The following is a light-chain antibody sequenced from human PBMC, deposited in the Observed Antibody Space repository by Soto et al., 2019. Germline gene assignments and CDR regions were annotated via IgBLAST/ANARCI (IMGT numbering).Light chain of an antibody. CDR2: EVT. J-gene: IGLJ3*02. CDR3: SSFASSNTWV. V-gene: IGLV2-8*02. Sequence: QSALTQPPSASRSPGQSVTISCTGTSSDVGAYNYVSWYQEHAGKAPKLVIYEVTKRPSGVPDRFSDSKSANTASLTVSGLQAEDEADYYCSSFASSNTWVFGGGTKLTVL. CDR1: SSDVGAYNY.